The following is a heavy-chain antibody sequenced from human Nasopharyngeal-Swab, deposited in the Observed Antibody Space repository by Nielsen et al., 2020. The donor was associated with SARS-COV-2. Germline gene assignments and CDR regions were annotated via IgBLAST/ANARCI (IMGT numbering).Heavy chain of an antibody. CDR3: ARSYWGAEDV. J-gene: IGHJ6*04. CDR1: GISFFVYG. CDR2: ITSDGTTT. V-gene: IGHV3-74*01. D-gene: IGHD7-27*01. Sequence: GGSLRLSCEVSGISFFVYGMHWVRQVPGKGLVWVSHITSDGTTTSYSDSVKGRFTTSRDNLKDTLYLQMNSLRAEDTAVYYCARSYWGAEDVWGKGTTVTVSS.